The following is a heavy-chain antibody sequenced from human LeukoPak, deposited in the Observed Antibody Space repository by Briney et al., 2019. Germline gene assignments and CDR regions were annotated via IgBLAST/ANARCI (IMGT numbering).Heavy chain of an antibody. D-gene: IGHD4-17*01. CDR3: ARGQYGDFFDY. CDR2: IYYSGST. Sequence: PSETLSLTCTVSGGSFSSGSYYWSWIRQPPGKGLEWIGYIYYSGSTNYNPSLKSRVTISGDTSKNQFSLKLSSVTAADTAVYYCARGQYGDFFDYWGQGTLVTVSS. J-gene: IGHJ4*02. V-gene: IGHV4-61*01. CDR1: GGSFSSGSYY.